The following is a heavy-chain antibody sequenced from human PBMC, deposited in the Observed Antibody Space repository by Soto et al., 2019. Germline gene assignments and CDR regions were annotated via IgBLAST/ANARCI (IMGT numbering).Heavy chain of an antibody. CDR2: VKSDGTGI. CDR3: ARGRLGSSTNGFVGDY. V-gene: IGHV3-74*01. CDR1: GFTFNNYW. D-gene: IGHD5-18*01. Sequence: EVQLVESGGGLVQPGGSLKLSCRASGFTFNNYWMHWVRQAPGKGLVWVSRVKSDGTGITYADSVNGRFTISRDNTENTLFLEMNSLRAEDTALYYCARGRLGSSTNGFVGDYWGQGTLVTVSS. J-gene: IGHJ4*02.